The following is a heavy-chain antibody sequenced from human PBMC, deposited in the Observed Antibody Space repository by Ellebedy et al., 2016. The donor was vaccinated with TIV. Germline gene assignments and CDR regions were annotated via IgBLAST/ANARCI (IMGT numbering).Heavy chain of an antibody. CDR2: ISSSSSYI. J-gene: IGHJ4*02. D-gene: IGHD6-19*01. V-gene: IGHV3-21*01. CDR1: GFTFSSYS. Sequence: GESLKISCSASGFTFSSYSTNWVRPDSGKGLEWVLSISSSSSYIYFADPVRGRFTISRDKAKNSLYLELNSLRAKETAVYYCARVGVYSSGWQGGYVDYWGQGALVTVSS. CDR3: ARVGVYSSGWQGGYVDY.